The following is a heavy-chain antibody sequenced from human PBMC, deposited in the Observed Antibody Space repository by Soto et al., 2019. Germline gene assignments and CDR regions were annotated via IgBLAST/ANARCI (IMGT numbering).Heavy chain of an antibody. V-gene: IGHV3-23*01. Sequence: GWALRLYCASSVFTFISYAMSWVRQAPGKGLEWVSAISGSGGSTYYADSVKGRFTISRDNAKNTLYLQMNSLRAEDTAVYYCASSGYYYDSSGYYYDYWGQGTLVIVSS. CDR2: ISGSGGST. CDR1: VFTFISYA. D-gene: IGHD3-22*01. J-gene: IGHJ4*02. CDR3: ASSGYYYDSSGYYYDY.